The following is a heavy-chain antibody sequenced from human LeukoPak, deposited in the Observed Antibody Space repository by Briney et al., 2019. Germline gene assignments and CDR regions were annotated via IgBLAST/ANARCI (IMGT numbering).Heavy chain of an antibody. J-gene: IGHJ4*02. D-gene: IGHD1-1*01. V-gene: IGHV4-59*01. Sequence: SETLSLTCTVSGGSISGYYWTWIRQPPGKGRERNGYIYYGGSTNYHPSLKSRVTLSVDTSKKQFSLKLSSVTAADTAVYYCARGLLVGNTGYYFDYWGQGTLVTVSS. CDR1: GGSISGYY. CDR3: ARGLLVGNTGYYFDY. CDR2: IYYGGST.